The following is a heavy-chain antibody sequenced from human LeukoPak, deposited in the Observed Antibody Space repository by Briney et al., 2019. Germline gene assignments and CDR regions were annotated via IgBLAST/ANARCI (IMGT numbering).Heavy chain of an antibody. J-gene: IGHJ6*03. D-gene: IGHD6-19*01. Sequence: PGGSLRLSCAASGFTFDDYAMHWVRQAPGKGLEWVSLISWDGGSTYYADSVKGRFTISRDNSKNSLYLQMNSLRAEDTALYYCAKGISGYSSGWSVYYMDVWGKGTTVTVSS. CDR2: ISWDGGST. CDR1: GFTFDDYA. V-gene: IGHV3-43D*04. CDR3: AKGISGYSSGWSVYYMDV.